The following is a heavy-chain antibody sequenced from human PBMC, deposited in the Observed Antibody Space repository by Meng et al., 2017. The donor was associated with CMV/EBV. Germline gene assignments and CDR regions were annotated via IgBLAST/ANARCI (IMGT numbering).Heavy chain of an antibody. CDR2: IYSGGST. V-gene: IGHV3-66*02. D-gene: IGHD2/OR15-2a*01. CDR3: ARKIVDDAFDI. CDR1: GFTVSSNY. Sequence: GGSLRLSCAASGFTVSSNYMSWVRQAPGKGLEWVSVIYSGGSTYYADSVKGRFTISRDNSKNTLYLQMNSLRAADTAVYYCARKIVDDAFDIWGQGTMVTVSS. J-gene: IGHJ3*02.